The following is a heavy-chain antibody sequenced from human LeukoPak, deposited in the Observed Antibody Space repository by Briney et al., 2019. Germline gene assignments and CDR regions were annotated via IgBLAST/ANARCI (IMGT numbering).Heavy chain of an antibody. J-gene: IGHJ5*02. CDR2: ISYDGSNK. D-gene: IGHD2-15*01. Sequence: GGSLRLSCAASGFTFSSYGMHWVRQAPGKGLEWVAVISYDGSNKYYADSVKGRFTISRDNSKNTLYPQMNSLRAEDTAVYYCAKDAAYCSGGSCYSGGFDPWGQGTLVTVSS. CDR3: AKDAAYCSGGSCYSGGFDP. CDR1: GFTFSSYG. V-gene: IGHV3-30*18.